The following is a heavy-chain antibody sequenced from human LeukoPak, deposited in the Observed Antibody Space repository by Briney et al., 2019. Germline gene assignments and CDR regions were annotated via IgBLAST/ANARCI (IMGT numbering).Heavy chain of an antibody. V-gene: IGHV3-53*01. J-gene: IGHJ6*03. D-gene: IGHD6-13*01. CDR3: ARDRIYSSSWPIKYYYYMDV. CDR1: GFTVSSNY. CDR2: IYSGGST. Sequence: GGSLRLSCAASGFTVSSNYMSWVRQAPGKGLEWVSVIYSGGSTYYADSVKGRFTISRDNSKNTLYLQMNSLRAEDTAVYYCARDRIYSSSWPIKYYYYMDVWGKGTTVTVSS.